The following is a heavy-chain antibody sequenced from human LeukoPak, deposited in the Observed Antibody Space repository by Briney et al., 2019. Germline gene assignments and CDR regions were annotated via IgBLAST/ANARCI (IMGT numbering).Heavy chain of an antibody. CDR2: IYHSGST. CDR1: GGSISSGGYS. V-gene: IGHV4-30-2*01. CDR3: ASSQGGDFDY. Sequence: SETLSLTCAVSGGSISSGGYSWRWIRQPPGKGLEWIGYIYHSGSTYYNPSLKSRVTISVDRSKNQFSLKLSSVTAADTAVYYCASSQGGDFDYWGQGTLVTVSS. J-gene: IGHJ4*02. D-gene: IGHD3-16*01.